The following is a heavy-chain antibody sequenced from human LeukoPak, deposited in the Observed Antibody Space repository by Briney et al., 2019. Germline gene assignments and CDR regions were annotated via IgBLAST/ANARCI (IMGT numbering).Heavy chain of an antibody. J-gene: IGHJ4*02. CDR1: GGSTSSSSYY. V-gene: IGHV4-39*01. CDR2: IYYSGST. Sequence: SETLSLTCTVSGGSTSSSSYYWGWIRQPPGKGLEWIGSIYYSGSTYYNPSLKSRVTISVDTSKNQFSLKLSSVTAADTAVYYCGTVIAAALQSGQLDYWGQGTLVTVSS. D-gene: IGHD6-13*01. CDR3: GTVIAAALQSGQLDY.